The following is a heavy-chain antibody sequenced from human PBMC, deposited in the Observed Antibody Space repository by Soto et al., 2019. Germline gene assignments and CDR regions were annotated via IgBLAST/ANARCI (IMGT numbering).Heavy chain of an antibody. D-gene: IGHD1-26*01. J-gene: IGHJ4*02. CDR2: IGPTGTSP. CDR3: AKDRSESGRYWVVDY. Sequence: EVQLLESGGGLVQPGGSLRLSCVASGFTFSSSAMTWVRQAAGQGLEWVPSIGPTGTSPYYTDSVKGRFTISRDNSKNLVYLQRHGLRAEDTAGYYWAKDRSESGRYWVVDYWGQGNLGTVSS. CDR1: GFTFSSSA. V-gene: IGHV3-23*01.